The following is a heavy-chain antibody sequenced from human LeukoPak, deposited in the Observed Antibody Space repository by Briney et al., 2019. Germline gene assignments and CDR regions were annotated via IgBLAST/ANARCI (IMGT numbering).Heavy chain of an antibody. V-gene: IGHV3-7*03. Sequence: PGGSLRLSCAASGFTFSSYWMSWFRQARGKGLEWVAHIKQDGSQKFSVDSVKGRFTISRDNAKNSLYQQMNSLRVEDTAVYYCARDWFDGDYDRFDYWGQGTLVTVSS. CDR1: GFTFSSYW. D-gene: IGHD4-17*01. CDR3: ARDWFDGDYDRFDY. CDR2: IKQDGSQK. J-gene: IGHJ4*02.